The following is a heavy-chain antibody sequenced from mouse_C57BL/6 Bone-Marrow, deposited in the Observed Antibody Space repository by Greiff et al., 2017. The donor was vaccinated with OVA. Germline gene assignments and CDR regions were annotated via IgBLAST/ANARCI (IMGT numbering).Heavy chain of an antibody. CDR3: ARGYYGSSYGWYFDV. J-gene: IGHJ1*03. D-gene: IGHD1-1*01. CDR1: GYTFTSYG. Sequence: QVQLQQSGAELARPGASVKLSCKASGYTFTSYGISWVKQRTGQGLEWIGEIYPRSGNTYYNEKFKGKATLTADKSSSTAYMQLSSLTSEDSAVYFCARGYYGSSYGWYFDVWGTGTTVTVSS. CDR2: IYPRSGNT. V-gene: IGHV1-81*01.